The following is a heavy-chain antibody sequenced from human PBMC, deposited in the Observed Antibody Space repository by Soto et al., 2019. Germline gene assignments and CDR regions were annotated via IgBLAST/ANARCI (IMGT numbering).Heavy chain of an antibody. V-gene: IGHV1-2*04. J-gene: IGHJ5*02. Sequence: ASVKVSCKASGHTFTGYYMHWVRQAPGQGLEWMGWINPNSGGTNYAQKFQGWVTMTRDTSISTAYMELSRLRSDDTAVYYCARDPGYSSSWYVFDPWGQGTLVTVSS. D-gene: IGHD6-13*01. CDR2: INPNSGGT. CDR1: GHTFTGYY. CDR3: ARDPGYSSSWYVFDP.